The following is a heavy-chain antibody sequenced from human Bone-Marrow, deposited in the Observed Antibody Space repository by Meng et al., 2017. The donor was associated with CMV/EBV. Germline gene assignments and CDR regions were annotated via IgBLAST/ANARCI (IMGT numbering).Heavy chain of an antibody. CDR2: ISAYNGNT. V-gene: IGHV1-18*01. D-gene: IGHD3-22*01. CDR1: GYTFTSYG. J-gene: IGHJ4*02. CDR3: ARGAYYYDSSGYWYFDY. Sequence: ASVKVSCKASGYTFTSYGISWVRQAPGQGLEWMGWISAYNGNTNYAQKLQGRVTITADKSTSTAYMELSSLRSEDTAVYYCARGAYYYDSSGYWYFDYWGQGTLVTVSS.